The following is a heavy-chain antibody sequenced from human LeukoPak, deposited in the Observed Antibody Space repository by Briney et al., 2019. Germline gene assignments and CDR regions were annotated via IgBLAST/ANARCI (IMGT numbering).Heavy chain of an antibody. CDR3: ARSIVGATYH. J-gene: IGHJ4*02. Sequence: SETLSLTCAVYGGSFSGYYWSWIRQPPGKGLEWIGEINHSGSTNYNPSLKSRVTISVDTSKNQFSLKLSSVTAADTAVYYCARSIVGATYHWGQGTLVTVSS. D-gene: IGHD1-26*01. V-gene: IGHV4-34*01. CDR2: INHSGST. CDR1: GGSFSGYY.